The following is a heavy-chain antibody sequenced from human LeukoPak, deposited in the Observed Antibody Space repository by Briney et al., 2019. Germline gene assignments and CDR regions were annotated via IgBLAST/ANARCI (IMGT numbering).Heavy chain of an antibody. Sequence: ASVKVSCKVSGYTLTELSMHWVRQAPGKGLEWMGGFDPEDGETIYAQKFQGRVTMTEDTSTDTAYMELSSLRSEDTAVYYCAGGEYCSSTSCYNNWFDPWGQGTLVTVSS. J-gene: IGHJ5*02. CDR1: GYTLTELS. D-gene: IGHD2-2*02. V-gene: IGHV1-24*01. CDR3: AGGEYCSSTSCYNNWFDP. CDR2: FDPEDGET.